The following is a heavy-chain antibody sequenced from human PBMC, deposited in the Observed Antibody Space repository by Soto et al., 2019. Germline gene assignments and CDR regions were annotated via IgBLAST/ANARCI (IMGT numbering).Heavy chain of an antibody. CDR1: GYTFTSYY. V-gene: IGHV1-46*01. CDR3: ARDWCDTTRCYQCVY. D-gene: IGHD2-2*01. Sequence: ASVKVSCKASGYTFTSYYMHWVRQAPGRGLEWMGIINPSGGTTRFAQKFQGRVTLTRDTSTNTVYMELSSLRSDDTAVYYCARDWCDTTRCYQCVYWYQGTLVTVSS. CDR2: INPSGGTT. J-gene: IGHJ4*02.